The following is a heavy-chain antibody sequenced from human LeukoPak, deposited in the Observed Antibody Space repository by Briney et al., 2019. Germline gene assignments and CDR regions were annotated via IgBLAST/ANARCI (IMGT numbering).Heavy chain of an antibody. D-gene: IGHD3-22*01. Sequence: PSETLSLTCTVSGGSSNNYYWSWIRQSAGKGLEWIGRIYTSGSTNYNPSLKSRVSMSVDTSKNQFSLRLRSVTAVDTAVCYCARESGYYYDTSGYTFDYWGQGILVTVSS. J-gene: IGHJ4*02. CDR3: ARESGYYYDTSGYTFDY. CDR1: GGSSNNYY. V-gene: IGHV4-4*07. CDR2: IYTSGST.